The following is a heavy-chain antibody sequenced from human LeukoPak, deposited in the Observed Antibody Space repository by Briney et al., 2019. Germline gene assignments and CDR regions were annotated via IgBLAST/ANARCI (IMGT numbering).Heavy chain of an antibody. D-gene: IGHD1-26*01. J-gene: IGHJ4*02. Sequence: PGGSLRLSCAASGFTFSSDAMSWVRQAPGKGLEWVAVISYDGSNKYYADSVKGRFTISRDNSKNTLYLQMNSLRAEDTAVYYCARDKIVGATHFDYWGQGTLVTVSS. V-gene: IGHV3-30*03. CDR3: ARDKIVGATHFDY. CDR2: ISYDGSNK. CDR1: GFTFSSDA.